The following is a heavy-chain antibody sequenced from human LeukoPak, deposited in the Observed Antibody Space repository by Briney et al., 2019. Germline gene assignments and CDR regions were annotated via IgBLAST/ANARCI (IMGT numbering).Heavy chain of an antibody. CDR2: IKSKTDGGTT. D-gene: IGHD3-3*01. CDR3: TTGFLEWLSLKQYYFDY. CDR1: GFTFSNAW. Sequence: GGSLRLSCAASGFTFSNAWMSWVRQAPGKGLEWVGRIKSKTDGGTTDYAAPVKGRSTISRDDSKNTLYLQMNSLKTEDTAVYYCTTGFLEWLSLKQYYFDYWGQGTLVTVSS. V-gene: IGHV3-15*01. J-gene: IGHJ4*02.